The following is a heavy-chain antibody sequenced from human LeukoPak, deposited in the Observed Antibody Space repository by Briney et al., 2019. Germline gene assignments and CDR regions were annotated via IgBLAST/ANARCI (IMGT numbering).Heavy chain of an antibody. Sequence: SETLSLTCAVSGYSLSSGYYWGWIRQPPGKGLEWIGSIYHSGSTYYNPSLKSRVTISVDTSKNQFSLKLSSVTAADTAVYYCARDPGGDNYYYYYYGMDVWGKGTTVTVSS. CDR2: IYHSGST. CDR3: ARDPGGDNYYYYYYGMDV. CDR1: GYSLSSGYY. J-gene: IGHJ6*04. V-gene: IGHV4-38-2*02. D-gene: IGHD4-17*01.